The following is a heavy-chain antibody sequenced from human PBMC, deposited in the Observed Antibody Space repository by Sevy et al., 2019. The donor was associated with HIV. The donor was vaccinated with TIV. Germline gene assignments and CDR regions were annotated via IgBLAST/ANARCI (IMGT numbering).Heavy chain of an antibody. CDR1: GDTFNNYH. CDR3: ARAPSWYDSSGYNALDI. D-gene: IGHD3-22*01. V-gene: IGHV1-46*02. J-gene: IGHJ3*02. CDR2: INPSGATT. Sequence: ASVKVSCKASGDTFNNYHVHWVRQAPGQGLEWMGIINPSGATTSYAQKFQGRVTMTRDTSTSTVYMELSSLRSEDTAVYYCARAPSWYDSSGYNALDIWGQGTMVTVSS.